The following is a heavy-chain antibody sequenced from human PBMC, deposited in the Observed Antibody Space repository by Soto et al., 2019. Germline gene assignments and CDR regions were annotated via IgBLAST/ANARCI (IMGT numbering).Heavy chain of an antibody. CDR3: ARVTLEGSSGLSWFDP. CDR2: ISSSGSTI. J-gene: IGHJ5*02. V-gene: IGHV3-48*03. CDR1: GFTFSSYE. D-gene: IGHD6-19*01. Sequence: PGGSLRLSCAASGFTFSSYEMNWVRQAPGKGLEWVSYISSSGSTIYYADSVKGRFTISRDNAKNSLYLQMNSLRAEDTAVYYRARVTLEGSSGLSWFDPWGQGTLVTVSS.